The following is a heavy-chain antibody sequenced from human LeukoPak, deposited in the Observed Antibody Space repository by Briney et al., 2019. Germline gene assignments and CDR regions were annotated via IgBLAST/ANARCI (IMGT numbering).Heavy chain of an antibody. CDR3: ANGGGY. CDR2: ISGSVGST. CDR1: GFTLRNYA. J-gene: IGHJ4*02. D-gene: IGHD3-16*01. V-gene: IGHV3-23*01. Sequence: GGSLRLSCAASGFTLRNYAMSWVRQAPGKGPEWVSAISGSVGSTYYADSVKGRFTISRDNSKNSLYLQMNSLRAEDTAVYYCANGGGYWGQGTLVTVSS.